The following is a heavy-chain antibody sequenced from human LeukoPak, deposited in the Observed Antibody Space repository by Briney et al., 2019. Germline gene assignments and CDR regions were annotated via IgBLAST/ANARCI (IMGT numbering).Heavy chain of an antibody. Sequence: PGGSLRLSCAASGFTFSTYSMSWVCQAPGKGLEWVSAIRSGGENTYYADSVRGRFTISRDNSRGTLSLQMNSLRAEDTAVYFCAILSWDGRGSFYWGQGTLVTVSS. CDR2: IRSGGENT. V-gene: IGHV3-23*01. CDR3: AILSWDGRGSFY. J-gene: IGHJ4*02. D-gene: IGHD2/OR15-2a*01. CDR1: GFTFSTYS.